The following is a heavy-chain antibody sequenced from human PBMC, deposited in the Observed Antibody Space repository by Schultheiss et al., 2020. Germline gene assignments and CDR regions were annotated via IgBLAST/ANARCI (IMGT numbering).Heavy chain of an antibody. D-gene: IGHD6-13*01. CDR3: TGSRGWVSEH. Sequence: GGSLRLSCAESGFTFSSYGMHWVRQAPGKGLEWVAVIWYDGSNKYYADSVKGRFTISRDNSKNTLHLQMNSLRADDTAVYYCTGSRGWVSEHWGQGTLVTFSS. CDR1: GFTFSSYG. V-gene: IGHV3-33*03. CDR2: IWYDGSNK. J-gene: IGHJ4*02.